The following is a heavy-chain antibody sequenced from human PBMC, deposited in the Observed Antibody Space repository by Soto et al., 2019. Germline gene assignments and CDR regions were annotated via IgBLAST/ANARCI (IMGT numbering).Heavy chain of an antibody. CDR3: ARVPIAAAGTAFDY. D-gene: IGHD6-13*01. CDR2: TYYRSKWYN. V-gene: IGHV6-1*01. CDR1: GDSVSSNSAA. Sequence: QSPTLSLTCAISGDSVSSNSAAWNWIRQSPSRGLEWLGRTYYRSKWYNDYAVSVKSRITINPDTSKNQFSLQLNSVTPEDTAVYYCARVPIAAAGTAFDYWGQGTLVTVSS. J-gene: IGHJ4*02.